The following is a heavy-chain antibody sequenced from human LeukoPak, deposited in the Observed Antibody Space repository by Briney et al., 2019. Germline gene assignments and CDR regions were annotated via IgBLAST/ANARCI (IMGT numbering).Heavy chain of an antibody. Sequence: PGGSLRLSCAASGFTFSSYAMSWVRQAPGKGLEWVSAISGSGGSTYCADSVKGRFTISRDNSKNTLFLQMNSLRADDTAGYYCARGDSSGYYVRFDYWGQGTLVTVSS. V-gene: IGHV3-23*01. CDR1: GFTFSSYA. D-gene: IGHD3-22*01. CDR2: ISGSGGST. J-gene: IGHJ4*02. CDR3: ARGDSSGYYVRFDY.